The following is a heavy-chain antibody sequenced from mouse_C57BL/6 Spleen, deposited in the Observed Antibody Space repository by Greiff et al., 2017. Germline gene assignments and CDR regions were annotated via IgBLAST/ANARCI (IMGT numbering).Heavy chain of an antibody. CDR2: ISSGGDYI. V-gene: IGHV5-9-1*02. CDR1: GFTFSSYA. D-gene: IGHD1-1*01. Sequence: EVHLVESGEGLVKPGGSLKLSCAASGFTFSSYAMSWVRQTPEKRLEWVAYISSGGDYIYYADTVKGRFTISRDNARNTLYLQMSSLKSEDTAMYYCTRDPPYYYGSSYGAMDYWGQGTSVTVSS. CDR3: TRDPPYYYGSSYGAMDY. J-gene: IGHJ4*01.